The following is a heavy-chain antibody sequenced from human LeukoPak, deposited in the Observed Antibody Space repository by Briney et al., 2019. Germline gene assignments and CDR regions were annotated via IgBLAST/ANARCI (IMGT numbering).Heavy chain of an antibody. CDR1: GGTFSSYA. D-gene: IGHD3-10*01. CDR3: ARGPRITLVRGGQWYYYMDV. V-gene: IGHV1-18*01. CDR2: ISAYNGNT. J-gene: IGHJ6*03. Sequence: GASVKVSCKASGGTFSSYAISWVRQAPGQGLEWMGWISAYNGNTNYAQKFQGRVTMTTDTSTSTVYMELSSLRSEDTAVYYCARGPRITLVRGGQWYYYMDVWGKGTTVTISS.